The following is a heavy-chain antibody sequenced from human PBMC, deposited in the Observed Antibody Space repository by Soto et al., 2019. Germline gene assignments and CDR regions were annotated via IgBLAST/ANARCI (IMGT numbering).Heavy chain of an antibody. Sequence: ASVKVSCKASGYTFTSYDINWVRQATGQGLEWMGWMNPNSGNTGYAQKFQGRVTMTRNTSISTAYMELSSLRSEDTAVYYCARGKGWYYYYGMDVWGQGTTVTVSS. CDR1: GYTFTSYD. CDR3: ARGKGWYYYYGMDV. V-gene: IGHV1-8*01. CDR2: MNPNSGNT. J-gene: IGHJ6*02.